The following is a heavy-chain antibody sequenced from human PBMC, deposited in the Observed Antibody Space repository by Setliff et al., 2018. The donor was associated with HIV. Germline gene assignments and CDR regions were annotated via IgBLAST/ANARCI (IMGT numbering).Heavy chain of an antibody. J-gene: IGHJ6*04. V-gene: IGHV1-3*01. CDR3: ARDGGPGSGWGDYSYYYSMDV. D-gene: IGHD6-19*01. CDR2: INAGYGNT. CDR1: GYTFTSYA. Sequence: EASVKVSCKASGYTFTSYAIHWVRQAPGQSLEWMGWINAGYGNTKYSQKFQGRVTITTDTSADTAYMELSSLRFEDTAVYYCARDGGPGSGWGDYSYYYSMDVWGKGTTVTVSS.